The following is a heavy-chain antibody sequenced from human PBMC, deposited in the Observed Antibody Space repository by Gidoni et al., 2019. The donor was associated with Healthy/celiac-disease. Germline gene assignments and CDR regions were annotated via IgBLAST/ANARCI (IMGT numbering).Heavy chain of an antibody. CDR3: AREYSSSWYVGNNWFDP. D-gene: IGHD6-13*01. Sequence: QVQLQESGPGLVKPSETLSLTCTVSGGSISSYYWSWIRQPAGKGLEWIGRIYTSGSTNYNPSLKSRVTMSVDTSKNQFSLKLSSVTAADTAVYYCAREYSSSWYVGNNWFDPWGQGTLVTVSS. CDR1: GGSISSYY. J-gene: IGHJ5*02. V-gene: IGHV4-4*07. CDR2: IYTSGST.